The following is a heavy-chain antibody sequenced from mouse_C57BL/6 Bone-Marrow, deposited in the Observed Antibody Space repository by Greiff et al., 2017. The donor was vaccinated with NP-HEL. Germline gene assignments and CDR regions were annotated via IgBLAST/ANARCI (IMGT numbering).Heavy chain of an antibody. D-gene: IGHD2-5*01. J-gene: IGHJ3*01. V-gene: IGHV14-4*01. CDR3: TTEVYSNFAY. Sequence: VQLQQSGAELVRPGASVKLSCTASGFNIKDDSMHWVKQRPEQGLEWIGWIAPENGDTEYASKFQGKAPITANTSSNTDYVQISSMTSEDTAVYYCTTEVYSNFAYWGQGTLVTVSA. CDR2: IAPENGDT. CDR1: GFNIKDDS.